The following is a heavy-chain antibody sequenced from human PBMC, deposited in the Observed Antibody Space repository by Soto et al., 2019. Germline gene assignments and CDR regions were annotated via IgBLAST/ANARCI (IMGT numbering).Heavy chain of an antibody. CDR1: GGSISSGGYY. CDR3: ASSVDTARYAFDI. Sequence: QVQLQESGPGLVKPSQTLSLTCTVSGGSISSGGYYWSWVRQHPGTGLEWIGYIYYSGSTYYNPSLKSRVTISVDPSKNQLSLKLSSVTAADTAVYYCASSVDTARYAFDIWGQGTMVTVSS. D-gene: IGHD1-26*01. V-gene: IGHV4-31*03. CDR2: IYYSGST. J-gene: IGHJ3*02.